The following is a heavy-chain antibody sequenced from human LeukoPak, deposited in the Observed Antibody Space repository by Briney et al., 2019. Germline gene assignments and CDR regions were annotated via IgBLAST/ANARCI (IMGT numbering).Heavy chain of an antibody. J-gene: IGHJ5*02. CDR3: AREFVDGTAISSFLSWFDP. D-gene: IGHD5-18*01. V-gene: IGHV4-39*07. Sequence: PSQTLSLTCTVSGGSISSSSYYWGWIRQPAGKGLEWIGSIYYSGSTYYNPSLKSRVTISVDTSKNQFSLKLSSVTAADTAVYYCAREFVDGTAISSFLSWFDPWGQGTLVTVSS. CDR2: IYYSGST. CDR1: GGSISSSSYY.